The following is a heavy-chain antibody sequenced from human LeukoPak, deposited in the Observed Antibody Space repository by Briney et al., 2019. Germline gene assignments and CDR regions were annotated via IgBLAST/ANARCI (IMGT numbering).Heavy chain of an antibody. CDR1: GGSISSYY. D-gene: IGHD2-2*01. J-gene: IGHJ4*02. CDR3: ARDGGSTGYFDY. V-gene: IGHV4-4*07. Sequence: SETLSLTCTVSGGSISSYYWSWIRQPAGKGLEWIGRIYTSGSTNYNPSLKSRVTTSVDTSKNQFSLKLSSGTAADTAVYYCARDGGSTGYFDYWGQGTLVTVSS. CDR2: IYTSGST.